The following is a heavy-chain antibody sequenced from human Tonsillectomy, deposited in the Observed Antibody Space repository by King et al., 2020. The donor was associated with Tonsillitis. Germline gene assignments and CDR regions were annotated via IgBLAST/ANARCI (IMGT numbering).Heavy chain of an antibody. CDR3: ARQTTVITFDDSWFAP. D-gene: IGHD4-11*01. J-gene: IGHJ5*02. V-gene: IGHV4-39*07. CDR1: GGSISSSSYY. Sequence: QLQESGPRLVKPSETLSLTCTVSGGSISSSSYYWGWIRQPPGKGLEWIGSLYYSGSTYYNPSLKSRVTISVDTSKNQFSLKLSSVTAADTAVYYCARQTTVITFDDSWFAPWGQGTLVTVSS. CDR2: LYYSGST.